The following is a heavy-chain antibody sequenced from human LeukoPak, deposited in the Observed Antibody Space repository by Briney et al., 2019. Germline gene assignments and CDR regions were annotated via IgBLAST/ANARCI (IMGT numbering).Heavy chain of an antibody. V-gene: IGHV4-59*11. CDR1: GASISSLH. D-gene: IGHD3-16*01. J-gene: IGHJ4*02. CDR2: IYSPGTT. Sequence: PSETLSLTCSVSGASISSLHWNWIRQSPGKGLEWIGNIYSPGTTKYNPSLKSRVTLSLDTSQNQFSLKLTSVTAADTAVYFCTKGYYEPFDFWGQGIRVTVSS. CDR3: TKGYYEPFDF.